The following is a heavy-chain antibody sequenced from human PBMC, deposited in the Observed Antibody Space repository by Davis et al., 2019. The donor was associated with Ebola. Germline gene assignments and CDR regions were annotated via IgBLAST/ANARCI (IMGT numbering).Heavy chain of an antibody. V-gene: IGHV4-30-4*07. CDR2: YYYTGST. CDR3: ATEQLGYCSGGSCNN. Sequence: MPSETLSLTCAVSGAFVSSGGYSWIWIRQPPGKGLEWIGNYYYTGSTYYSPSLRSRVTISVDTSKNLFSLKLSSVTAADTAVYYCATEQLGYCSGGSCNNWGQGTLVTVSS. D-gene: IGHD2-15*01. J-gene: IGHJ4*02. CDR1: GAFVSSGGYS.